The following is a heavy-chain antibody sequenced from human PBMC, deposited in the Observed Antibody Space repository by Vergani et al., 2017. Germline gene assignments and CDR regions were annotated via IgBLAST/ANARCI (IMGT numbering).Heavy chain of an antibody. D-gene: IGHD4-17*01. CDR1: GFTFSSYA. CDR2: ISGSGGST. CDR3: AGGLGMTTVTKGEILDP. J-gene: IGHJ5*02. V-gene: IGHV3-23*01. Sequence: EVQLLESGGGLVQPGGSLRLSCAASGFTFSSYAMSWVRQAPGKGLEWVSAISGSGGSTYYADSVKGRFTISRDNSKNTLYLQMNSLRAEDTAVYYCAGGLGMTTVTKGEILDPWGQGTLVTVSS.